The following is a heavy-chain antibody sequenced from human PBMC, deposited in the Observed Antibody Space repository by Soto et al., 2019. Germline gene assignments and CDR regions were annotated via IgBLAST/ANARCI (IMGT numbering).Heavy chain of an antibody. J-gene: IGHJ4*02. V-gene: IGHV3-23*01. D-gene: IGHD6-19*01. CDR1: GFTFSNYA. CDR3: AREYSSAWKTSDY. Sequence: EVQLLESGGGLVQPGGSLRLSCAASGFTFSNYAMSWVRQAPGKGLEWVSGISDIGGNTYYADSVKGRFTISRDNSKNTLFLQMNRLRAEDTAVYYCAREYSSAWKTSDYWGQGTLVTVSS. CDR2: ISDIGGNT.